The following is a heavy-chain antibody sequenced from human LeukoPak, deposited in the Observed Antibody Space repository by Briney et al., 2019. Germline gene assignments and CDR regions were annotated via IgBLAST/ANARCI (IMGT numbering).Heavy chain of an antibody. CDR2: IKSKTDGGTT. V-gene: IGHV3-15*01. CDR3: TTADVLRFLEWLNYFDY. CDR1: GFTFNRYW. D-gene: IGHD3-3*01. J-gene: IGHJ4*02. Sequence: GGSLRLSCAASGFTFNRYWMSWVRQAPGKGLEWVGRIKSKTDGGTTDYAAPVKGRFTISRDDSKNTLYLQMNSLKTEDTAVYYCTTADVLRFLEWLNYFDYWGQGTLVTVSS.